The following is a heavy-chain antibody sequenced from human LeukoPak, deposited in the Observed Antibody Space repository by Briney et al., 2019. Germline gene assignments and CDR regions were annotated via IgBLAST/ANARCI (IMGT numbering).Heavy chain of an antibody. D-gene: IGHD6-19*01. Sequence: SETLSLTCAVYGGSFSGYYWSWIRQPPGKGLEWIGEINHSGSTNYNPSLESRVTISVDTSKNQFSLKLSSVTAADTAVYYCGGIAVAGTGLTYHWFDPWGQGTLVTVSS. CDR3: GGIAVAGTGLTYHWFDP. V-gene: IGHV4-34*01. CDR1: GGSFSGYY. J-gene: IGHJ5*02. CDR2: INHSGST.